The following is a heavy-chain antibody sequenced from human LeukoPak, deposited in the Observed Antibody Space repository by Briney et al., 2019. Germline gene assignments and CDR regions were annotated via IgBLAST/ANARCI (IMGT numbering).Heavy chain of an antibody. CDR2: ISYDGSNK. J-gene: IGHJ4*02. CDR3: AKDREGTTFDN. D-gene: IGHD1-7*01. CDR1: GFTFSNYD. Sequence: PGGSLRLSCAASGFTFSNYDMHWVRRAPGKGLEWVAVISYDGSNKYCADSVKGRFTISRDNSKNSVYLQMNSLRAEDTAVYYCAKDREGTTFDNWGQGTLVTVSS. V-gene: IGHV3-30*18.